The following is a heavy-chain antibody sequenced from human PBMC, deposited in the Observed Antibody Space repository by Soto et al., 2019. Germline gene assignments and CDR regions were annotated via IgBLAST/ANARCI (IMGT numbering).Heavy chain of an antibody. Sequence: GESLKISCQSSGYRFTSPWIAWVRQMPGKALEWMGTIYPGDSDTTYSPSFQGPVTISADKSISTAYLQWSSLKASDTAMYYCVRHVRTAGSYGMDVWGQGTTVTVSS. CDR1: GYRFTSPW. CDR3: VRHVRTAGSYGMDV. CDR2: IYPGDSDT. J-gene: IGHJ6*02. D-gene: IGHD3-10*02. V-gene: IGHV5-51*01.